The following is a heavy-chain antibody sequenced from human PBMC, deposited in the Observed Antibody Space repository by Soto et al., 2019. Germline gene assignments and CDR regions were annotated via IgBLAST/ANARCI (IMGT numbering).Heavy chain of an antibody. CDR2: INAGNGNT. D-gene: IGHD2-2*01. CDR3: AKGYCSSTSCSSIDY. CDR1: GYTFTSYA. Sequence: ASVKVSCKASGYTFTSYAMHWVRQAPGQRLEWMGWINAGNGNTKYSQKFQGRVTITRDTSASTAYMELSSLRSEDTAVYYCAKGYCSSTSCSSIDYWGQGTLVTISS. J-gene: IGHJ4*02. V-gene: IGHV1-3*01.